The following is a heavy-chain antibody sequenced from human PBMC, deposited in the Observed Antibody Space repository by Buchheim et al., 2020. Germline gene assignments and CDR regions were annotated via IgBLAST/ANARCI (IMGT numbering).Heavy chain of an antibody. CDR2: ISSSSSTI. J-gene: IGHJ2*01. Sequence: EVQLVESGGGLVQPGGSLRLSCAASGFTFSSYSMNWVRQAPGKGLEWVSYISSSSSTIYYAASVKGRFTISRDNATHSLYLQMNSQRAEYTAVYYCARDPTLHCFDLWGRGT. CDR3: ARDPTLHCFDL. CDR1: GFTFSSYS. V-gene: IGHV3-48*04.